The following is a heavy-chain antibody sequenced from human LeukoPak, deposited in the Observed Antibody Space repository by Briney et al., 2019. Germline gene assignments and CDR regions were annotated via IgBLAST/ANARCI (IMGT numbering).Heavy chain of an antibody. CDR2: ISSSSSTI. V-gene: IGHV3-48*04. Sequence: PGGSLRLSCAASGFTFSSYSMNWVRQAPGKGLEWVSYISSSSSTIYYADSVKGRFTISRDNAKNSLYLQMNSLRAEDTAVYYCARDPLGYCSSTSCYGALAAAAMYDYWGQGTLVTVSS. J-gene: IGHJ4*02. D-gene: IGHD2-2*01. CDR1: GFTFSSYS. CDR3: ARDPLGYCSSTSCYGALAAAAMYDY.